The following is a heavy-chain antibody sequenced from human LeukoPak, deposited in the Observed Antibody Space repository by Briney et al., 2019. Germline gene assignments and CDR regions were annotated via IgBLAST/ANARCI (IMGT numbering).Heavy chain of an antibody. D-gene: IGHD1-1*01. Sequence: ASVKVSCKASGYTFTSYGISWVRQAPGQGLEWMGWISAYNGNTNHAQKLQGRVTMTTDTSTSTAYMELRSLRSDDTAVYYCARDLSDWNDYYYGMDVWGQGTTVTVSS. V-gene: IGHV1-18*01. CDR1: GYTFTSYG. J-gene: IGHJ6*02. CDR3: ARDLSDWNDYYYGMDV. CDR2: ISAYNGNT.